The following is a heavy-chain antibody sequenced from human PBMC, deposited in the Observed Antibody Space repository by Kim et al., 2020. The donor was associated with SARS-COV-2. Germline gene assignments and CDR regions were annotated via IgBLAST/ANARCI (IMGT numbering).Heavy chain of an antibody. V-gene: IGHV4-39*07. CDR1: GGSISSSSYY. J-gene: IGHJ4*02. D-gene: IGHD3-10*01. CDR2: IYYSGST. CDR3: ARVGGSGSYYTILYYFDY. Sequence: SETLSLTCTVSGGSISSSSYYWGWIRQPPGKGLEWIGSIYYSGSTYYNPSLKSRVTISVDTSKNQFSLKLSSVTAADTAVYYCARVGGSGSYYTILYYFDYWGQGTLVTVSS.